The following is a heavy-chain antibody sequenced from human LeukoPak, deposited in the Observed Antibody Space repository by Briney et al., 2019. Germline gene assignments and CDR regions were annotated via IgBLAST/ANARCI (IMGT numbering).Heavy chain of an antibody. Sequence: SVKVSCKASGYTFTSYYMHWVRQAPGQGLEWMGGIIPIFGTANYAQKFQGRVTITADESTSTAYMELSSLRSEDTAVYYCARGRVGATTSRYFDYWGQGTLVTVSS. D-gene: IGHD1-26*01. V-gene: IGHV1-69*13. CDR3: ARGRVGATTSRYFDY. J-gene: IGHJ4*02. CDR1: GYTFTSYY. CDR2: IIPIFGTA.